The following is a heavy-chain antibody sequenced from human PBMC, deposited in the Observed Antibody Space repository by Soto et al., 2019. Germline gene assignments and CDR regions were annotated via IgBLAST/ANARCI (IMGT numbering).Heavy chain of an antibody. J-gene: IGHJ4*02. Sequence: GESLKISCKGSGYSFTSYWIGWVRQMPGKGLEWMGIIYPGDSDTRYSPSFQGQVTISADKSISTAYLQWSSLKASDTAMYYCARVNCSGGSCFPPFDYWGQGTLVTVSS. V-gene: IGHV5-51*01. CDR2: IYPGDSDT. D-gene: IGHD2-15*01. CDR1: GYSFTSYW. CDR3: ARVNCSGGSCFPPFDY.